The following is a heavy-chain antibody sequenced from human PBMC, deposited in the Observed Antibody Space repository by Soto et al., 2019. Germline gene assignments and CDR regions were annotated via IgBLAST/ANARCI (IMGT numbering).Heavy chain of an antibody. CDR3: ALATTFDS. CDR2: ISACNGNT. D-gene: IGHD5-12*01. CDR1: GYTFTSYG. J-gene: IGHJ4*02. Sequence: ASVKVSCKASGYTFTSYGISWVRQAPGQGLEWMGWISACNGNTKYAQKFQGRVTITRDTSASTAYMELSSLRSDDTAVYYCALATTFDSWGQGTLVTVS. V-gene: IGHV1-18*01.